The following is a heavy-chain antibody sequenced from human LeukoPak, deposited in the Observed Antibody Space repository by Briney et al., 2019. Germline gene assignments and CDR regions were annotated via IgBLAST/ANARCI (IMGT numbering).Heavy chain of an antibody. D-gene: IGHD6-13*01. CDR2: ISGSGGST. Sequence: GGSLRLSCAASGFTFTSYAMSWVRQVSGKGLEWVSVISGSGGSTYYADSVKGRFTISRDNSKNTLYLQMNSLRAEDTAVYYCARGGPAAGRFDYWGQGTLVTVSS. J-gene: IGHJ4*02. V-gene: IGHV3-23*01. CDR1: GFTFTSYA. CDR3: ARGGPAAGRFDY.